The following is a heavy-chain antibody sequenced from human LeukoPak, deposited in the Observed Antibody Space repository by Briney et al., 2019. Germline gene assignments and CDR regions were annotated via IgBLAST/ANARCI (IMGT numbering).Heavy chain of an antibody. Sequence: GGSLRLSCAASGFTFSSYSMNWVRQAPGKGLEWVSSISSSSSYIYYADSVKGRFTISRDNAKNSLYLQMNSLRAEDTAVYYCARGLRGYYDSSGYWTFDYWGQGTLVTVSS. CDR1: GFTFSSYS. CDR3: ARGLRGYYDSSGYWTFDY. CDR2: ISSSSSYI. J-gene: IGHJ4*02. D-gene: IGHD3-22*01. V-gene: IGHV3-21*01.